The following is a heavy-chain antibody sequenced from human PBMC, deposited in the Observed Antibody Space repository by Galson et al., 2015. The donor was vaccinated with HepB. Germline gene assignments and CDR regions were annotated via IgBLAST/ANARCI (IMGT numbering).Heavy chain of an antibody. CDR2: IYYTGRT. CDR3: AREGYSIDY. D-gene: IGHD2-15*01. J-gene: IGHJ4*02. V-gene: IGHV4-31*03. CDR1: GASIGSGNFY. Sequence: TLSLTCTVSGASIGSGNFYWTWVRQHPEKGLEWIGHIYYTGRTYYNPSLKSRVSISVDTSENQFSLKLSSVTAADTAVYYCAREGYSIDYWGQGTLVTVSS.